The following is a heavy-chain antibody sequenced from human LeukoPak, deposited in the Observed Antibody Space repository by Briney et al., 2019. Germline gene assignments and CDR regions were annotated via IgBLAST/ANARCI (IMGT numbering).Heavy chain of an antibody. V-gene: IGHV4-59*01. J-gene: IGHJ4*02. CDR2: IYYSGST. CDR1: GGSISSYY. CDR3: ARADQFCSGGSCYFPFDY. Sequence: SETLSLTCTVSGGSISSYYWSWVRQPPGKGLEWIGYIYYSGSTNYNPSLKSRVTISVDTSKNQFSLKLSSVTAADTAVYFCARADQFCSGGSCYFPFDYWGQGTLVTVSS. D-gene: IGHD2-15*01.